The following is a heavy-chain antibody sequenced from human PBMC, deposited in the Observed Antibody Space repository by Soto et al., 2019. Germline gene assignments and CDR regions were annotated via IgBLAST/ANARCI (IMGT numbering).Heavy chain of an antibody. CDR3: ARDFAYFDS. D-gene: IGHD3-3*01. CDR1: GGSVKSGSYS. CDR2: VYHTGRT. V-gene: IGHV4-61*01. J-gene: IGHJ4*02. Sequence: QVQLQESGPGLVKPSETLSLTCTVSGGSVKSGSYSWRWIRQPPGKGLEWIGCVYHTGRTSYNPSLKSRVSISRDTSKNQFSLNLDSVTAADTAVYFCARDFAYFDSWGQGTLVTVSS.